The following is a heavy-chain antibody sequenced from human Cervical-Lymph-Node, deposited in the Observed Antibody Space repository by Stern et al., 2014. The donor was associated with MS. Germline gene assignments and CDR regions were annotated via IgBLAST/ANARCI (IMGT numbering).Heavy chain of an antibody. CDR2: IAASNGNT. CDR1: GYTFATFA. CDR3: ARGRGVVLAASYFDY. D-gene: IGHD2-15*01. V-gene: IGHV1-3*01. Sequence: QVQLVQSGAEVKKPGASVKVSCKASGYTFATFAVHWVRQAPGQRLEWMGWIAASNGNTKYSQKFQDRLTFTRDTSANTVYMELSSLRSEDTAVYFCARGRGVVLAASYFDYWGHGTLLTVSS. J-gene: IGHJ4*01.